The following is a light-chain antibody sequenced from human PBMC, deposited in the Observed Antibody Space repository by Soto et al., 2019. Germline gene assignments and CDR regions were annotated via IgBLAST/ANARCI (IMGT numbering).Light chain of an antibody. CDR3: QQYNTWPLT. J-gene: IGKJ4*01. V-gene: IGKV3-20*01. CDR2: GAS. Sequence: EIVLTQSPGTLSLSPGERATLSCRASQSVSSSFLAWYQQKPGQAPRLLIYGASNRATGIPDRFSGSGSGTEFTLAISRLQSEDFAVYYCQQYNTWPLTFGGGTKVDIK. CDR1: QSVSSSF.